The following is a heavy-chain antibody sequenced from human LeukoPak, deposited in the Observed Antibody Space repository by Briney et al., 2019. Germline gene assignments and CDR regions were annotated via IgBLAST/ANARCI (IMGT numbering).Heavy chain of an antibody. Sequence: SETLSLTCTVSGGSISSYYWSWIRQPPGKGLEWIGYIYYSGGTNYNPSLKSRVTISVDTSKNQFSLKLSSVTAADTAVYYCARGAGDGDSGLLDYWGQGTLVTVSS. D-gene: IGHD4-17*01. CDR2: IYYSGGT. CDR3: ARGAGDGDSGLLDY. CDR1: GGSISSYY. J-gene: IGHJ4*02. V-gene: IGHV4-59*01.